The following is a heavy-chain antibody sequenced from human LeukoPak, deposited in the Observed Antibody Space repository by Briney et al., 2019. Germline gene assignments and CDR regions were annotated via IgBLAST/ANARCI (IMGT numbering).Heavy chain of an antibody. D-gene: IGHD5-18*01. V-gene: IGHV3-23*01. J-gene: IGHJ4*02. CDR2: ISGSGGST. CDR3: ARAAYSYGSSIDY. Sequence: GGSLRLSCAASGFTFSSDAMSWVRQAPGKGLEWVSAISGSGGSTYYADSVKGRFTISRDNSKNTLYLQMNSLRAEDTAVYYCARAAYSYGSSIDYWGQGTLVTVSS. CDR1: GFTFSSDA.